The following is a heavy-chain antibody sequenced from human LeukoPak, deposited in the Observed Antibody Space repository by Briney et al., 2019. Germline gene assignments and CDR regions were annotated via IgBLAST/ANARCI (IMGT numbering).Heavy chain of an antibody. CDR1: GGSLSGYY. V-gene: IGHV4-34*01. J-gene: IGHJ4*02. CDR2: INVSGST. Sequence: PSETLSLTCAVYGGSLSGYYWSWIRQPRGKGLEWIGEINVSGSTNYNPSRKSRVTISVETSKNQFSLKLSTVTAADTAVYYCARSYGYYFDYWGQGTLVTVSS. CDR3: ARSYGYYFDY. D-gene: IGHD1-26*01.